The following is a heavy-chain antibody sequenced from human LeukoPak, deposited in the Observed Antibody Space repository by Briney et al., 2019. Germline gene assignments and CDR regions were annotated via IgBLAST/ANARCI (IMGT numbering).Heavy chain of an antibody. D-gene: IGHD1-26*01. V-gene: IGHV3-66*01. J-gene: IGHJ4*02. CDR3: ARDSSGSYYLLDY. Sequence: GGSLRLSCAASGFTFSSYGMHWVRQAPGKGLEWVSVIYSGGSTYYADSVKGRFTISRDNSKNTLYLQMNSLRAEDTAVYYCARDSSGSYYLLDYWGQGTLVTVSS. CDR2: IYSGGST. CDR1: GFTFSSYG.